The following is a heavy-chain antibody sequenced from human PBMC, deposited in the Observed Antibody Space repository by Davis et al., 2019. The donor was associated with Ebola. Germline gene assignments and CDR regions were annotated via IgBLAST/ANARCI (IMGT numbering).Heavy chain of an antibody. D-gene: IGHD3-22*01. V-gene: IGHV3-7*01. CDR3: ARVTTMIAVADAFDI. CDR2: IKQDGSEK. J-gene: IGHJ3*02. CDR1: GFTFSSYG. Sequence: GESLKISCAASGFTFSSYGMHWVRQAPGKGLEWVANIKQDGSEKYYVDSVKGRFTISRDNAKNSLYLQMNSLRAEDTAVYYCARVTTMIAVADAFDIWGQGTMVTVSS.